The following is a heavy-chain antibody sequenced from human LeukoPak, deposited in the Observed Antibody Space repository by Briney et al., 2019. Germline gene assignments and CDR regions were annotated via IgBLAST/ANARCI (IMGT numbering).Heavy chain of an antibody. V-gene: IGHV3-20*04. CDR1: RFTFDDYD. D-gene: IGHD6-13*01. Sequence: GSLRLSCAASRFTFDDYDMHWVRQAPGKGLEWVSGINWNGGRTGYADSVKGRFTISRDNAKNSLYLQMNSVRAEDTALYYCAKAYSSSNNWGQGTLVTVSS. CDR2: INWNGGRT. CDR3: AKAYSSSNN. J-gene: IGHJ4*02.